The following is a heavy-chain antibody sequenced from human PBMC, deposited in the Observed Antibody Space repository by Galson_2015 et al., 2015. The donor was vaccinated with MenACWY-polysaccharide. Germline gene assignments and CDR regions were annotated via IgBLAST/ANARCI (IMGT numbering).Heavy chain of an antibody. CDR1: GFTFSSYA. V-gene: IGHV3-23*01. CDR3: AKDRGYSYGFSDY. D-gene: IGHD5-18*01. J-gene: IGHJ4*02. CDR2: ISGSGGST. Sequence: SLRLSCAASGFTFSSYAMSWVRQAPGKGLEWVSAISGSGGSTYYADSVKGRFTISRDNSKDTLYLQMNSLRAEDTAVYYCAKDRGYSYGFSDYWGRGTLVTVSS.